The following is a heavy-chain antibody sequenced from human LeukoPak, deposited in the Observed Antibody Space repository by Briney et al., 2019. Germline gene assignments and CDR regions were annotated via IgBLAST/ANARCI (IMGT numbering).Heavy chain of an antibody. CDR1: GGSISSY. V-gene: IGHV4-4*07. CDR3: ARDGGTNHYYYYMDV. D-gene: IGHD2-2*01. Sequence: PSETLSLTCTVSGGSISSYWSWIRLPAGKGLEWIGRIYSSGSTNYNPSLKSRVTMSVDTSKNQFSLKLSSVTAADTAVYYCARDGGTNHYYYYMDVWGKGTTVTVSS. J-gene: IGHJ6*03. CDR2: IYSSGST.